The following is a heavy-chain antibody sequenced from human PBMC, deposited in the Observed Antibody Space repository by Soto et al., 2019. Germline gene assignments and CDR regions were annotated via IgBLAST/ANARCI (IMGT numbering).Heavy chain of an antibody. CDR3: ARRGIAVAGSRISY. CDR1: GCSISSSRYY. Sequence: SETLSLTCTVSGCSISSSRYYWGWIRQPPGKGLEWIGSSYYSGSTYYNPSLKSRVTITVDTSKTQFSLKLSSVTAADTAVYYCARRGIAVAGSRISYWGQGTLVTVSS. V-gene: IGHV4-39*01. J-gene: IGHJ4*02. CDR2: SYYSGST. D-gene: IGHD6-19*01.